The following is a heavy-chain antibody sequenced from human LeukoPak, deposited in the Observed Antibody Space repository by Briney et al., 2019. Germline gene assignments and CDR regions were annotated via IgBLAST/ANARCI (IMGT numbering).Heavy chain of an antibody. CDR3: ARVDTAMVSLTLDYYYYMDV. Sequence: GGSLRLSCAASGFTFDDYGMSWVRQAPGKGLEGVSGINWKGGSTGYAVYVKGRFTISRDNAKNSLYLQMNSLRAEDTALYYCARVDTAMVSLTLDYYYYMDVWGKGTTVTVSS. D-gene: IGHD5-18*01. CDR2: INWKGGST. CDR1: GFTFDDYG. J-gene: IGHJ6*03. V-gene: IGHV3-20*04.